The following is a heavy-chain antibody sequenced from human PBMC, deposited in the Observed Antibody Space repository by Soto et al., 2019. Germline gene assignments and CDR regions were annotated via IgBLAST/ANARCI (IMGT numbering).Heavy chain of an antibody. CDR3: ARDPYYYDSSGYYPG. V-gene: IGHV1-69*13. Sequence: SVKVSCKASGGTFSSYAISWVRQAPGQGLEWMGGIIPIFGTANYAQNFQGRVTITADESTSTAYMELSSLRSEDTAVYYCARDPYYYDSSGYYPGWGQGTLVPVSS. J-gene: IGHJ4*02. CDR2: IIPIFGTA. CDR1: GGTFSSYA. D-gene: IGHD3-22*01.